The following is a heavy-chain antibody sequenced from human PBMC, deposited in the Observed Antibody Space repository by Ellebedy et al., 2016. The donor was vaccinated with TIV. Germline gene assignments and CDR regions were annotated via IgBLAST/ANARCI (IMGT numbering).Heavy chain of an antibody. CDR3: ARDGVYALKHYDY. CDR1: GFTFSRYS. D-gene: IGHD5/OR15-5a*01. Sequence: GESLKISCAGTGFTFSRYSMNWVRQAPGKGLEWVSSITSSGSFKYYADSVRGRFVISRDNAKNSLYLQMDNLRSEDTAFYYCARDGVYALKHYDYWGQGTLVTVSS. V-gene: IGHV3-21*01. CDR2: ITSSGSFK. J-gene: IGHJ4*02.